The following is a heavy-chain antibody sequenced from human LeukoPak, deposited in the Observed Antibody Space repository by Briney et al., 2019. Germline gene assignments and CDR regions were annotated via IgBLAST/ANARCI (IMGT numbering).Heavy chain of an antibody. Sequence: SETRSLTSAVNGGSFSGYYWRWIRHPPGKWLEWIGEIPNTGNTNYNPSLQGRFTTSVATSQKQFSLRLNAVSPAATAVITFAGGRYLTTLGGASAGFLDGGGQGTLV. CDR2: IPNTGNT. V-gene: IGHV4-34*01. D-gene: IGHD3-9*01. CDR3: AGGRYLTTLGGASAGFLDG. J-gene: IGHJ4*02. CDR1: GGSFSGYY.